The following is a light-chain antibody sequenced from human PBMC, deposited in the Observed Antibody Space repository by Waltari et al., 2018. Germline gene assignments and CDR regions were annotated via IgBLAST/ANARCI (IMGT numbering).Light chain of an antibody. V-gene: IGKV1-39*01. CDR2: ATS. CDR3: QQSYTSPWT. Sequence: DISMTQSLSSLSASVGDRVTLTCRASQSISTYLNWYQQIPGKAPKLLIYATSNLQSGVPSRFSGSGSGTHFTLTISSLQPEDFSIYYCQQSYTSPWTFGQGTRVEIK. CDR1: QSISTY. J-gene: IGKJ1*01.